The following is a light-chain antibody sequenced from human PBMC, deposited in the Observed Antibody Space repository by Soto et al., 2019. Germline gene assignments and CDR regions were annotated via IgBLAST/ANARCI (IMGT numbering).Light chain of an antibody. CDR3: QQSYNPPYT. Sequence: DIQMTQSPSSLSASVRDRVTITCRASQSIRSHLNWYQERPGKAPKLLIYAASSLQSGVXSXSSGTGSGTDFTLTISSLQPEDFATYYCQQSYNPPYTFGQGTKLEIK. CDR1: QSIRSH. CDR2: AAS. J-gene: IGKJ2*01. V-gene: IGKV1-39*01.